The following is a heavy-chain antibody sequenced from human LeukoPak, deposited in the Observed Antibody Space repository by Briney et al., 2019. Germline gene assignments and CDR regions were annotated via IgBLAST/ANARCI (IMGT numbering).Heavy chain of an antibody. D-gene: IGHD2-2*01. V-gene: IGHV3-21*01. CDR1: GFTFSSYS. CDR2: ISSSSSYI. Sequence: GGSLRLSCAASGFTFSSYSMNWVRQAPGKGLEWVSSISSSSSYIYYADSVKGRFTISRDNAKNSLYLQVNSLRAEDTAVYYCARICSSTSCYLFDYWGQGTLVTVSS. J-gene: IGHJ4*02. CDR3: ARICSSTSCYLFDY.